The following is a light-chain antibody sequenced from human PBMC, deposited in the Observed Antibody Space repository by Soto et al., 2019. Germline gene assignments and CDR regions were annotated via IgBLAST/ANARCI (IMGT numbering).Light chain of an antibody. V-gene: IGKV3-20*01. CDR1: ESVRRSY. CDR2: GTS. CDR3: HQYGASQT. J-gene: IGKJ1*01. Sequence: ENVLTQSPGTLSLSTGERATLSCRASESVRRSYFAWYQQKRGQAPRLLIYGTSSRATGIPDRFSGSGSGTDFTLTISRLEPEDSAVYYCHQYGASQTFGQGTKVDI.